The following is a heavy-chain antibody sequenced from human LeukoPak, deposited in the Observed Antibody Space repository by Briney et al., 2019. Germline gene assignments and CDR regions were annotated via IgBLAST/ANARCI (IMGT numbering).Heavy chain of an antibody. J-gene: IGHJ5*02. CDR1: GFTFSSYW. CDR2: IKKDGSEK. V-gene: IGHV3-7*01. Sequence: GGSLRLSCAVSGFTFSSYWMSWVRQAPGKGLEWVANIKKDGSEKYYVDSVKGRFTISIDTSKTHFSLKLSSVTAADTAVYYCARVLTGSRFDPWGQGTLVTVSS. D-gene: IGHD3-9*01. CDR3: ARVLTGSRFDP.